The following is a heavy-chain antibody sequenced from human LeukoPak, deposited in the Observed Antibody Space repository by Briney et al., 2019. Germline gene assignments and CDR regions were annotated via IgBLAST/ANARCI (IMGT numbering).Heavy chain of an antibody. J-gene: IGHJ4*02. D-gene: IGHD2-8*01. CDR2: IKQDGSEK. V-gene: IGHV3-7*01. Sequence: HPGGSLRLSCVASGFSFSSYWMSWVRQAPGKGLEWVANIKQDGSEKYYVDSVKGRFTISRDNAKNSLYLQMNSLRAEDTAVYYCAREMYPFDYWGQGTLVTVSS. CDR3: AREMYPFDY. CDR1: GFSFSSYW.